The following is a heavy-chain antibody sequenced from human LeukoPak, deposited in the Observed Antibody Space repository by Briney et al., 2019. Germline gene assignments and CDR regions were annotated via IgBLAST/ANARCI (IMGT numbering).Heavy chain of an antibody. D-gene: IGHD3-22*01. CDR2: IYYSGST. J-gene: IGHJ4*01. CDR1: GGSISSSSYY. V-gene: IGHV4-39*07. Sequence: SETVSLTCTVSGGSISSSSYYWGWIRQPPGRVLEWIGSIYYSGSTYYNPSLKSRVTISVDTSKNQFSLKLSSVSGEQTTRSYCTMRYLVSTMMYYVNYSGDGNPVTVSS. CDR3: TMRYLVSTMMYYVNY.